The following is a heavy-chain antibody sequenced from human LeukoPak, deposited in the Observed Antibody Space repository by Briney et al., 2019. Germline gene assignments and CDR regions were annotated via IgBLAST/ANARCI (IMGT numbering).Heavy chain of an antibody. D-gene: IGHD2/OR15-2a*01. CDR3: ASYLTSIPSGMDV. V-gene: IGHV3-74*01. J-gene: IGHJ6*02. CDR2: ISTDGSSR. CDR1: GFTFSSYW. Sequence: GGSLRLSCAASGFTFSSYWMHWLRQEPRKGLVLVSRISTDGSSRSYADSVKGRFTISRDNGKNTLYLQMNSLRAEDTAVYYCASYLTSIPSGMDVWGQGATVTVSS.